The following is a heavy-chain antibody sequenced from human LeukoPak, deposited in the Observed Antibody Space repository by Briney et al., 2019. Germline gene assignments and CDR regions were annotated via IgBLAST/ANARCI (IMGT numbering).Heavy chain of an antibody. CDR2: IYYSGST. D-gene: IGHD6-13*01. CDR3: ARGSSSFFSRAYNWFDP. CDR1: GGSISSYY. V-gene: IGHV4-59*01. Sequence: SETLSLTCTVSGGSISSYYWSWIRQPPGKGLEWIGYIYYSGSTNYNPSLKSRVTISVDTSKNQFSLKLSSVTATDTAVYYCARGSSSFFSRAYNWFDPWGQGTLVTVSS. J-gene: IGHJ5*02.